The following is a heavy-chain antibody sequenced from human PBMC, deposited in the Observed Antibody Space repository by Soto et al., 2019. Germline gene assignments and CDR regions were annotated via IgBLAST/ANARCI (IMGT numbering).Heavy chain of an antibody. CDR1: GGTFSSYA. D-gene: IGHD2-2*01. Sequence: ASVKVSCKASGGTFSSYAISWVRQAPGQGLEWMGGIIPIFGTANYAQKFQGRVTITADESTSTAYMELSSLRSEDTAVYYCARLYSCYGRRCYYYYGMDVWGQGTTVTVSS. CDR2: IIPIFGTA. CDR3: ARLYSCYGRRCYYYYGMDV. J-gene: IGHJ6*02. V-gene: IGHV1-69*13.